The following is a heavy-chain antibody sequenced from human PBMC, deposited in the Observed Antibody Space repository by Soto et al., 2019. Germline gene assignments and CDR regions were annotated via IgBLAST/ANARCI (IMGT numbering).Heavy chain of an antibody. J-gene: IGHJ6*02. D-gene: IGHD6-13*01. Sequence: PSQTLSLTCAISGDSVSSNSAAWNWIRQSPSRGLEWLGRTYYRSKWYNDYAVSVKSRITINPDTSKNQFSLQPNSVTPEDTAVYYCARDRQQLVKKEHYYYYYGMDVWGQGTTVTVSS. CDR3: ARDRQQLVKKEHYYYYYGMDV. CDR1: GDSVSSNSAA. CDR2: TYYRSKWYN. V-gene: IGHV6-1*01.